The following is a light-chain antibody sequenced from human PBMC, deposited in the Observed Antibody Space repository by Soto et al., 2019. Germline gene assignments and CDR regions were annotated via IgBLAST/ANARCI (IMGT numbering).Light chain of an antibody. CDR1: QGISSY. CDR2: AAS. Sequence: IQLTQSPSSLSASVGDRVTITCRASQGISSYLAWYQQKPGKDPKLLIYAASTLQSGVPSRFSGSGSGTDFTLTISSLQPEDFATCCCQQLNSYPRTFGQGTKLEIK. J-gene: IGKJ2*01. CDR3: QQLNSYPRT. V-gene: IGKV1-9*01.